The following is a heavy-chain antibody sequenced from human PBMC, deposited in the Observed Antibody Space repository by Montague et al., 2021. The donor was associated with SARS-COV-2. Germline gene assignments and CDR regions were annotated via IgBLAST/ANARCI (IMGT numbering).Heavy chain of an antibody. D-gene: IGHD5-24*01. Sequence: PAPVTPTQTLTLTCTFSGFSLSTSVMSVSWIRQPPGKALEWLARIDWDDYEFYSTSLKTRLTISKDTSKNQVVLTMTNMGPVDTATYYCARCRDGYKSGLHFDYWGQGTLVTVSS. V-gene: IGHV2-70*17. CDR3: ARCRDGYKSGLHFDY. CDR2: IDWDDYE. J-gene: IGHJ4*02. CDR1: GFSLSTSVMS.